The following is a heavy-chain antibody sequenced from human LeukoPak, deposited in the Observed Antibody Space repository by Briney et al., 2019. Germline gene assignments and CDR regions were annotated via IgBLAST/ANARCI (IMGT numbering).Heavy chain of an antibody. Sequence: PGGSLRLSCAASGFTFSSNYMSWVRQAPGKGLEWVSVIYSGGSTYYSDSVKGRFTISRDNSKNTLYLQMNSLRAEDTAVYYCARAGYSSSWYGYYFDYWGQGTLVTVSS. CDR2: IYSGGST. CDR1: GFTFSSNY. D-gene: IGHD6-13*01. CDR3: ARAGYSSSWYGYYFDY. V-gene: IGHV3-66*01. J-gene: IGHJ4*02.